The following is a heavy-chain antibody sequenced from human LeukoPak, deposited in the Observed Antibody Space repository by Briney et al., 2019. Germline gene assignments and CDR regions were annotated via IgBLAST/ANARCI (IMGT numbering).Heavy chain of an antibody. CDR2: INSDGSTT. J-gene: IGHJ4*02. D-gene: IGHD1-26*01. CDR3: ARRSSGSSPYYFDY. CDR1: GFTFSSYW. Sequence: LPGGSLRLSCAASGFTFSSYWMHWVRHAPGKGLVWVSRINSDGSTTNYADYVKGRFTISRDNAKDTLYLQMNSLRAEDTAVYYCARRSSGSSPYYFDYWGQGTLVTVSS. V-gene: IGHV3-74*01.